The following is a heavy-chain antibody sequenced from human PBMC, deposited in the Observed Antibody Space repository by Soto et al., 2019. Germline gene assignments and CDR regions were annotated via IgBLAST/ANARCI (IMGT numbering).Heavy chain of an antibody. CDR3: ARTRLQSAFDI. V-gene: IGHV1-3*01. Sequence: ASVKVSCKASGYTFSSYAMHWVRQAPGQRLEWMGWINVGNGNTKYSQKFQGRVTITRDTSASTAYMELSSLRSEDTAVYYCARTRLQSAFDIWGQGTMVTVSS. D-gene: IGHD4-4*01. CDR2: INVGNGNT. CDR1: GYTFSSYA. J-gene: IGHJ3*02.